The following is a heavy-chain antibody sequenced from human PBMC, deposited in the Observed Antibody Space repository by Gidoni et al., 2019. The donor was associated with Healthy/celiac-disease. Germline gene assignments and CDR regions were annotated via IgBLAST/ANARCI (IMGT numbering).Heavy chain of an antibody. Sequence: EVQLVESGGGLVQPGGSLRLSCAASGFTFSSYSMNWVRQAPGKGLEWVSYISSSSSTIYYADSVKGRFTISRDNAKNSLYLQMNSLRDEDTAVYYCAREKVVPAANPRGNYYYGMDVWGQGTTVTVSS. CDR1: GFTFSSYS. J-gene: IGHJ6*02. D-gene: IGHD2-2*01. V-gene: IGHV3-48*02. CDR3: AREKVVPAANPRGNYYYGMDV. CDR2: ISSSSSTI.